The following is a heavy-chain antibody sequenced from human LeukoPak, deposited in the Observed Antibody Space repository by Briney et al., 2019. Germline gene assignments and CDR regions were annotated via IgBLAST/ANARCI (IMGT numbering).Heavy chain of an antibody. CDR3: ARLSASGWSVGYYYYYYMDV. D-gene: IGHD6-19*01. CDR1: GGSISSSSYY. Sequence: AETLSLTCTVSGGSISSSSYYWGWIRQPPGKGLEWIGSIYYSGSTYYNPSLKSRVTISVDTSKNQFSLKLSSATAADTAVYYCARLSASGWSVGYYYYYYMDVWGKGTTVTVSS. CDR2: IYYSGST. J-gene: IGHJ6*03. V-gene: IGHV4-39*01.